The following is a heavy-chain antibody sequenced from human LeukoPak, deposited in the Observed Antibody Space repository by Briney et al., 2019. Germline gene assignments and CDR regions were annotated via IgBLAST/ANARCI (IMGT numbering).Heavy chain of an antibody. CDR1: GGTLNSYA. Sequence: ASVKVSCKASGGTLNSYAFSWVRQAPGQGLDWMGGTIAIFGTPNYAQRFQDRVSITKDESTNTVYMELSNLRSDDTAVYYCAGGWDCDTTNCYLLQDWGQGTLVIVSS. J-gene: IGHJ1*01. D-gene: IGHD2-2*01. CDR2: TIAIFGTP. CDR3: AGGWDCDTTNCYLLQD. V-gene: IGHV1-69*05.